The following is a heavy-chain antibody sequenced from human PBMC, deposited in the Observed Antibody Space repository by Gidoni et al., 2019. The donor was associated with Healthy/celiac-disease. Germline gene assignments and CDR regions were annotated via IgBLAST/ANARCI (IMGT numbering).Heavy chain of an antibody. CDR2: MNPHSGNT. Sequence: QVQLVQSGAEVKKPGAAVKVSCKASGYPFTSYDIHWVRQATGQGLEWMGWMNPHSGNTGDAQKFQGRVTMTRNTSIGTAYMELSSRRSEDTAVYYCARVATPPDYDIFTGYYATYYYYYGMDVGGQGTTVTVSS. V-gene: IGHV1-8*01. CDR3: ARVATPPDYDIFTGYYATYYYYYGMDV. CDR1: GYPFTSYD. J-gene: IGHJ6*02. D-gene: IGHD3-9*01.